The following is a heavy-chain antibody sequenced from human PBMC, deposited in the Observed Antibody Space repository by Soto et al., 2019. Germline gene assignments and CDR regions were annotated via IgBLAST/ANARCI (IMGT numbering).Heavy chain of an antibody. CDR3: GRHGVLIVDYRYYYYGMDV. CDR1: GYTFTSYG. Sequence: ASVKVSCKASGYTFTSYGISWVRQAPGQGLEWMGWISAYNGNTNYAQKLQGRVTMTTDTSTSTAYMELRSLRSDDTAVYYCGRHGVLIVDYRYYYYGMDVWGQGTTVTVSS. CDR2: ISAYNGNT. V-gene: IGHV1-18*01. D-gene: IGHD4-4*01. J-gene: IGHJ6*02.